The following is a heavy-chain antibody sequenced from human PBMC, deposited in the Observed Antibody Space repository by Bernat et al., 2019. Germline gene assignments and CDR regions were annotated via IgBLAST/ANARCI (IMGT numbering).Heavy chain of an antibody. CDR3: ARWLKGGGDCCGLDY. D-gene: IGHD2-21*02. CDR1: GFTFGSYW. CDR2: IKGDGSEN. J-gene: IGHJ4*02. V-gene: IGHV3-7*01. Sequence: EVQLVESGGGLVQPGGSLRLSCAASGFTFGSYWMGWVRQAPGKGLEWVANIKGDGSENYYVDSVRGRFTISRDNAKNSLYLQMNSLRVEDTAVYYGARWLKGGGDCCGLDYWGQGTQVTVSS.